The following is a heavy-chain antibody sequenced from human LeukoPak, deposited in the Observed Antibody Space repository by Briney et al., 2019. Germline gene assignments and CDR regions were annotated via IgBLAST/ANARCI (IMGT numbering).Heavy chain of an antibody. Sequence: GGSLRLSCAASGFTFSSYAMSWVRQAPGKGLEWVSSINYSGGSTFYADSVKGRSTISRDNSDSTLYLQMNSLRAEDTAVYYCAQRPSSDWAWGQGALVIVSS. CDR2: INYSGGST. V-gene: IGHV3-23*01. CDR1: GFTFSSYA. J-gene: IGHJ5*02. D-gene: IGHD3-22*01. CDR3: AQRPSSDWA.